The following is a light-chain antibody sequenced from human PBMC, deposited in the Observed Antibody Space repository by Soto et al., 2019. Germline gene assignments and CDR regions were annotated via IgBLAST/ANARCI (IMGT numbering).Light chain of an antibody. V-gene: IGKV3-15*01. CDR3: QQYDDWPLT. CDR2: GAS. Sequence: EIVMTQSPATLCVSPGERATLSCRASQSISSTLAWYQQKPGQAPRLLIYGASTRATGIPARFSGSGSGTDFTLTISSLQSEDFAVYYCQQYDDWPLTFGGGTTVDIK. CDR1: QSISST. J-gene: IGKJ4*01.